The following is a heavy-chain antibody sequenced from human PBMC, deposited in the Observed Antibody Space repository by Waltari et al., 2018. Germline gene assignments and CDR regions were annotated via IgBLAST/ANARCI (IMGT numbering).Heavy chain of an antibody. CDR2: INAGNGNT. D-gene: IGHD2-15*01. V-gene: IGHV1-3*01. CDR1: GYTFTSYA. CDR3: ARGYCSGGSCHTIGYYYYGMDV. J-gene: IGHJ6*02. Sequence: QVQLVQSGAEVKKPGASVKVSCKASGYTFTSYAMHWVRQAPGQRLEWMGWINAGNGNTKYSQKFQGRVTITRDTSKNQFSLQLNSVTPEDTAVYYCARGYCSGGSCHTIGYYYYGMDVWGQGTTVTVSS.